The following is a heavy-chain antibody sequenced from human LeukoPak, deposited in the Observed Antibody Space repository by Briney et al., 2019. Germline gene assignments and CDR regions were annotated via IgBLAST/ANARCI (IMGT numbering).Heavy chain of an antibody. V-gene: IGHV4-4*07. J-gene: IGHJ5*02. CDR1: GGSISSYY. CDR3: ARDRGSDGSDQLDP. D-gene: IGHD3-10*01. Sequence: PSETLSLTCNVSGGSISSYYLIWTRQPAGKGLEWIGRIYTSGSTDYNPSLKSRVTMSVHTSKKQFSLKLSSVTAADTAVYYCARDRGSDGSDQLDPWGQGTLVTVSS. CDR2: IYTSGST.